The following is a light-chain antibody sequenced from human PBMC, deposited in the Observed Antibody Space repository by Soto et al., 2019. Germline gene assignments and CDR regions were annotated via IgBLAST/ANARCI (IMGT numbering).Light chain of an antibody. J-gene: IGKJ4*01. CDR3: QKLNSYPL. CDR1: QGISSY. V-gene: IGKV1-9*01. Sequence: DIQLTQSPSFLSASVGDRVTITCRASQGISSYLAWYQQKPGKAPKPLIYAASTLQSGVPSRFSGSGSGTEFTLTISSLQPEDFATYYCQKLNSYPLLGGGTKVDIK. CDR2: AAS.